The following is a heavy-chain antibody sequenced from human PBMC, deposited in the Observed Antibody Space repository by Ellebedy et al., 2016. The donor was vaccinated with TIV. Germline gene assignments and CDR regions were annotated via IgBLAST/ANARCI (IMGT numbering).Heavy chain of an antibody. Sequence: ASVKVSXKASGYTFTSYYMHWVRQAPGKGLEWMGGFDPEDGETIYAQKFQGRVTMTEDTSTDTAYMELSSLRSEDTAVYYCATERASGTKWELPGYWGQGTLVTVSS. CDR1: GYTFTSYY. D-gene: IGHD1-26*01. J-gene: IGHJ4*02. CDR2: FDPEDGET. CDR3: ATERASGTKWELPGY. V-gene: IGHV1-24*01.